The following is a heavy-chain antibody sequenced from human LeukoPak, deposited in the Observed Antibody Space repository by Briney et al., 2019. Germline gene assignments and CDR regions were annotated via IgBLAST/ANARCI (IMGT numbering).Heavy chain of an antibody. CDR1: GFTFDDYA. CDR2: ISWNSGSI. Sequence: SLSLSCAASGFTFDDYAMHWVRPAPGKGLEWVSGISWNSGSIGYADSVKGRFTISRDNAKNSLYLQMNSLRAEDTALYYCARSLAAAGTGDAFDIWGQGTLVTVSS. CDR3: ARSLAAAGTGDAFDI. D-gene: IGHD6-13*01. J-gene: IGHJ4*02. V-gene: IGHV3-9*01.